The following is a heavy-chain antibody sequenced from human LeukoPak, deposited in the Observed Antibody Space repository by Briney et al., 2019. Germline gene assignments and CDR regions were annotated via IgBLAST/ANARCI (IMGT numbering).Heavy chain of an antibody. CDR1: GGSISFYY. V-gene: IGHV4-4*07. J-gene: IGHJ4*02. D-gene: IGHD6-19*01. CDR3: ARHGWGGIAVAGYSPYFDY. Sequence: SETLSLTCTVSGGSISFYYWNWIRQPAGKGLEWIGRIYASGSTYYNPSLKSRVTISVDTSKNQFSLKLSSVTAADTAVYYCARHGWGGIAVAGYSPYFDYWGQGTLVTVSS. CDR2: IYASGST.